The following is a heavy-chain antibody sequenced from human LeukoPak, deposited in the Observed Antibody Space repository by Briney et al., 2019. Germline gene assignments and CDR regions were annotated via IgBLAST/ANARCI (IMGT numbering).Heavy chain of an antibody. CDR1: GFTLSSYW. CDR3: ARAPSEIGGYYPEYFRH. Sequence: PGGSLRLPCAAYGFTLSSYWMHWVRQAPRKGLVWVSRIKSDGRTNYADSVKGRFTISRDNAKNTVSLQMNSLRAEDTGVYYCARAPSEIGGYYPEYFRHWGQGTLVIVSS. V-gene: IGHV3-74*01. J-gene: IGHJ1*01. D-gene: IGHD3-22*01. CDR2: IKSDGRT.